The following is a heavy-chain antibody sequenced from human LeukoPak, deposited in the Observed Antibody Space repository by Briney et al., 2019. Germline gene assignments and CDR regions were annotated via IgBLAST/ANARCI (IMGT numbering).Heavy chain of an antibody. Sequence: GGSLRLSCAASGFTFSSYAMSWVRQAPGKGLEWVPAIGGSGGSTYYADSVKGRFTISRDNSKNTLYLQMNSLRAEDTAVYYCAKDMDIVVVPAATWFDPWGQGTLVTVSS. J-gene: IGHJ5*02. CDR1: GFTFSSYA. CDR2: IGGSGGST. CDR3: AKDMDIVVVPAATWFDP. V-gene: IGHV3-23*01. D-gene: IGHD2-2*03.